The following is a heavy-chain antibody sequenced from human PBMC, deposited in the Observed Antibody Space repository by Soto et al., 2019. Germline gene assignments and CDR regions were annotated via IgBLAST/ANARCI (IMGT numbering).Heavy chain of an antibody. CDR2: IYYSGST. D-gene: IGHD3-22*01. Sequence: QVQLQESGPGLVKPSQTLSLTCTVSGGSIRSGDYYWSWIRQPPGKGLEWIGYIYYSGSTYYYPSLKSQLSISMDTSKNQFSLRLNSVTAADTAVYYCARCPRLYDSSGYPDYWGQGTLLTVSS. V-gene: IGHV4-30-4*01. CDR1: GGSIRSGDYY. J-gene: IGHJ4*02. CDR3: ARCPRLYDSSGYPDY.